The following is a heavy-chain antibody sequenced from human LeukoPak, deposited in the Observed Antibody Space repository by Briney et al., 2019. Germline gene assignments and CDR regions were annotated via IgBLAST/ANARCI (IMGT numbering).Heavy chain of an antibody. CDR3: ARDSEIGYCSSTSCFEYFQH. V-gene: IGHV3-30*04. CDR2: ISYDGSNK. Sequence: GGSLRLSCAASGFTFSSYAMHWVRQAPGKGLKGVAVISYDGSNKYYADSVKGRFTISRDNSKNTLYLQMNSLRAEDTAVYYCARDSEIGYCSSTSCFEYFQHWGQGTLVTVSS. D-gene: IGHD2-2*01. J-gene: IGHJ1*01. CDR1: GFTFSSYA.